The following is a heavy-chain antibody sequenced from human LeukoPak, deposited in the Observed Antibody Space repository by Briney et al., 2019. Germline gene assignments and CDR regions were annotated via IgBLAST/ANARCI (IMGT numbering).Heavy chain of an antibody. V-gene: IGHV4-39*01. CDR1: GGSFRGYY. D-gene: IGHD1-26*01. CDR3: ARQVVGATFDAFDI. J-gene: IGHJ3*02. Sequence: SETLSLTCAVYGGSFRGYYWGWIRQPPGKGLEWIGSIYYSGSTYYNPSLKSRVTISVDTSKNQFSLKLSSVTAADTAVYYCARQVVGATFDAFDIWGQGTMVTVSS. CDR2: IYYSGST.